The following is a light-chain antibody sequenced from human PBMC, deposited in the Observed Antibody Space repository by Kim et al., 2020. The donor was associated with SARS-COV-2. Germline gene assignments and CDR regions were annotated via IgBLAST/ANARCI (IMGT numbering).Light chain of an antibody. Sequence: EIVLTQSPGTLSLSPGERATLSCRASQSVGSRFLAWYQQKPGQAPRLLIYGASSGATGIPDRFSGSGSGTDFTLTISRLEPEDFAVYFCQQYGSSPWTFGQGTKVDIK. CDR2: GAS. V-gene: IGKV3-20*01. CDR1: QSVGSRF. J-gene: IGKJ1*01. CDR3: QQYGSSPWT.